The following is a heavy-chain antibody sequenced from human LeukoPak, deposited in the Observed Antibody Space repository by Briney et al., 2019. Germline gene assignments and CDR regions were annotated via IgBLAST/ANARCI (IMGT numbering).Heavy chain of an antibody. Sequence: PGGSLGLLRAASGFNVGSNYISWVPQAPGKGLEWVSLIYSGGSTYYADSVKGRFNISRDNSKNTLFLQMNSLRAVDTAVYYCATDADWGQGTLVTVSS. CDR2: IYSGGST. CDR1: GFNVGSNY. V-gene: IGHV3-53*01. J-gene: IGHJ4*02. CDR3: ATDAD.